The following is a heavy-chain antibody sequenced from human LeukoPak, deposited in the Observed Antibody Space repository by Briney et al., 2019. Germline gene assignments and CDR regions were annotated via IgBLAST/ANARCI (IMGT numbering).Heavy chain of an antibody. J-gene: IGHJ5*02. Sequence: GSLRLSCAASGFTFSSYSMSWVRQPPGKGLEWIGYIYYSGSTNYNPSLKSRVTISVDTSKNQFSLKLSSVTAADTAVYYCARGAYSSSSNWFDPWGQGTLVTVSP. D-gene: IGHD6-6*01. CDR2: IYYSGST. CDR3: ARGAYSSSSNWFDP. V-gene: IGHV4-59*01. CDR1: GFTFSSYS.